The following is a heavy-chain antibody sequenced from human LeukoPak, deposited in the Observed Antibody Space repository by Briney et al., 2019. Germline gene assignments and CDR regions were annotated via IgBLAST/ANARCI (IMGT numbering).Heavy chain of an antibody. J-gene: IGHJ6*02. CDR1: GGSFSGYY. CDR2: INHSGST. V-gene: IGHV4-34*01. Sequence: SENLSLTCAVYGGSFSGYYWSWIRQPPGKGLEWIGEINHSGSTNYNPSLKSRVTISVDTSKNQFSLKLSSVTAADTAVYYCARGPTYSSSSYYYYYYGMDVWGQGTTVTVSS. D-gene: IGHD6-13*01. CDR3: ARGPTYSSSSYYYYYYGMDV.